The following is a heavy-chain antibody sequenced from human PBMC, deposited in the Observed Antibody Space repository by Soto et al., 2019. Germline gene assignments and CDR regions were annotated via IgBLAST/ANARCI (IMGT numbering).Heavy chain of an antibody. CDR3: AKRGSSSWTTLDP. Sequence: EVRLLESGGGLVQPGGSLRLSCAASGFSFSDYAMTWVRQAPGKGLEWVSTIGANSVTTYYADSVKGRFTISRDNSKNAVYLQMNSLRAEDTAVYYCAKRGSSSWTTLDPWGQGALVTVSS. CDR2: IGANSVTT. V-gene: IGHV3-23*01. D-gene: IGHD6-13*01. J-gene: IGHJ5*02. CDR1: GFSFSDYA.